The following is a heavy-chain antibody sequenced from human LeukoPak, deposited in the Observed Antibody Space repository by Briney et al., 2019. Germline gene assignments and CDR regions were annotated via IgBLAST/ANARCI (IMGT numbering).Heavy chain of an antibody. J-gene: IGHJ4*02. D-gene: IGHD3-22*01. V-gene: IGHV4-34*01. CDR1: GGSFSGYY. CDR3: ARVNYYDSSGYYL. CDR2: INHSGST. Sequence: PSETLSLTCAVYGGSFSGYYWSWIRQPPGKGLEWIGEINHSGSTNYNPSLKSRVTISVDTSKNQFSLKLSSVTAADTAVYYCARVNYYDSSGYYLWGRGTLVTVSS.